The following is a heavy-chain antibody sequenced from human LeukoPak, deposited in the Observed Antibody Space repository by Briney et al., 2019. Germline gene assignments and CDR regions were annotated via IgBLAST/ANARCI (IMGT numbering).Heavy chain of an antibody. J-gene: IGHJ3*02. Sequence: GGSLRLSCAASGFTFSSYSMNWVRQAPGKGLEWVSSISSSSSSYIYYADSVKGRFTISRDNAKNSLYLQMNSLRADDTAVYXXXXXXDTAMANDAFDIWGQGTMVTVSS. V-gene: IGHV3-21*01. CDR1: GFTFSSYS. D-gene: IGHD5-18*01. CDR2: ISSSSSSYI. CDR3: XXXXDTAMANDAFDI.